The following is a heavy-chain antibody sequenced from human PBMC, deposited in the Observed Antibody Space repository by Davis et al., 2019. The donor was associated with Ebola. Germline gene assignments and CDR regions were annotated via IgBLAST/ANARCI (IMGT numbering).Heavy chain of an antibody. Sequence: GESLKISCAASGFTFSSYSMNWVRQAPGKGLEWVSYISSSSSTIYYADSVKGRFTISRDNAKNSLYLQMNSLRDEDTAVYYCARDERWELRYFDYWGQGTLVTVSS. D-gene: IGHD1-26*01. CDR3: ARDERWELRYFDY. CDR1: GFTFSSYS. V-gene: IGHV3-48*02. J-gene: IGHJ4*02. CDR2: ISSSSSTI.